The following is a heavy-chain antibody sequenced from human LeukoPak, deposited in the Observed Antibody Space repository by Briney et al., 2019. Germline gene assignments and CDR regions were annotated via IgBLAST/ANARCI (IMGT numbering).Heavy chain of an antibody. CDR3: AKDRFYDTTTTGAFDI. Sequence: GXXLRLSCAASGFTFTSYAMSWVRQAPGKGLEWISAISGSGGSTYYADSVKGGFTISRDNSKNTLYLQMNSLRAEDTAVYYCAKDRFYDTTTTGAFDIWGQGTMVTVSS. CDR2: ISGSGGST. V-gene: IGHV3-23*01. D-gene: IGHD3-22*01. CDR1: GFTFTSYA. J-gene: IGHJ3*02.